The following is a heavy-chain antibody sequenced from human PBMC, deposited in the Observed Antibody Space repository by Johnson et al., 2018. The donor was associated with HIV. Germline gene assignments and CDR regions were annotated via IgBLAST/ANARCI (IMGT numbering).Heavy chain of an antibody. J-gene: IGHJ3*01. D-gene: IGHD2-21*02. CDR2: ISWNSGSI. CDR1: GFTFDDYA. Sequence: VQLVESGGGLVQPGRSLRLSCAASGFTFDDYAMHWVRQAPGKGLEWVSGISWNSGSIGYADSVKGRFNISRDNTKNSLYLQMNSLRADDTAVYYCAMFCGGDCSSPHDAFDFWGQGTMVTVSP. CDR3: AMFCGGDCSSPHDAFDF. V-gene: IGHV3-9*01.